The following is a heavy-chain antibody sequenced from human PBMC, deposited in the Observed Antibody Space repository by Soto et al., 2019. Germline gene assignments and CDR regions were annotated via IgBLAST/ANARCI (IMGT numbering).Heavy chain of an antibody. V-gene: IGHV3-23*01. Sequence: PGGSLRLSCAASGFTFSTYTMNWVRQAPGKGLEWVSGIGCCSGSGTYYADFVKGRFTISRDNSKNMVFLQMNGLRAEDTAVYYCSNDRQPDGIGTFDSWGQGSPVTVSA. CDR2: IGCCSGSGT. J-gene: IGHJ4*02. D-gene: IGHD6-13*01. CDR1: GFTFSTYT. CDR3: SNDRQPDGIGTFDS.